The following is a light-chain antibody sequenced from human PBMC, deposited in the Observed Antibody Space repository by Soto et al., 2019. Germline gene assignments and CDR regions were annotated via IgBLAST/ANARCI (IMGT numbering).Light chain of an antibody. CDR3: QSYATRNPLV. CDR2: EDN. CDR1: SGSIGISY. J-gene: IGLJ3*02. V-gene: IGLV6-57*01. Sequence: NFMLTQPHSVSESPGHTVTISFTRTSGSIGISYVQWYQQRPGSSHNTVLFEDNQRPTGVPVRFSGYIDSSSNSASLVISELRTEDEADDYCQSYATRNPLVFGGGTKVTVL.